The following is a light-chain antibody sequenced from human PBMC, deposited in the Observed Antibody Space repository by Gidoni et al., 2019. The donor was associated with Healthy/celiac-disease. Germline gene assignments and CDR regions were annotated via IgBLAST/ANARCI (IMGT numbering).Light chain of an antibody. J-gene: IGKJ2*01. CDR1: QSVSSIY. V-gene: IGKV3-20*01. CDR2: GAS. Sequence: ELVLTQSPGTLSLSPGERATLSCRASQSVSSIYLAWYQQKPGQAPRLLIYGASSRATGIPDRFSGSGYGTDFTLTISRLEPEDFAVYYCQQYGSSPMYTFGQGTKLEIK. CDR3: QQYGSSPMYT.